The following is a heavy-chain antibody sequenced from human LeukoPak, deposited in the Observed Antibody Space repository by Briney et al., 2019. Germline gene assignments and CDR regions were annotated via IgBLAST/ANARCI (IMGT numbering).Heavy chain of an antibody. CDR1: GGSISSGSYY. CDR3: ARHDSSGYYYAYFDY. J-gene: IGHJ4*02. D-gene: IGHD3-22*01. Sequence: PSETLSLTCTVSGGSISSGSYYWSWIRQPPGKGLEWIGYIYYSGSTNYNPSLKSRVTISVDTSKNQFSLKLSSVTAADTAVYYCARHDSSGYYYAYFDYWGQGTLVTVSS. V-gene: IGHV4-61*01. CDR2: IYYSGST.